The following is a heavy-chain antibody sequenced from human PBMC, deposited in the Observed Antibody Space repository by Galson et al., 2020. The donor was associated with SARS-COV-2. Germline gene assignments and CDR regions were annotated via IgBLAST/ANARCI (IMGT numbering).Heavy chain of an antibody. Sequence: SQTLSLTCTVSVGSISSGVYYCSWIRQHPGKGLGWQLYTYYSVITYYNPSLKSRVTISVDNSKNQFSLKLSSVTDADTDVYYCARARIAARHWEFDYWGQGTMVTVS. CDR3: ARARIAARHWEFDY. D-gene: IGHD6-6*01. CDR1: VGSISSGVYY. V-gene: IGHV4-31*03. CDR2: TYYSVIT. J-gene: IGHJ4*02.